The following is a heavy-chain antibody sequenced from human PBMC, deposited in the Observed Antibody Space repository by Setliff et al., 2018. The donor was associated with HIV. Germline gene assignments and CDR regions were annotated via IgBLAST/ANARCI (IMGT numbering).Heavy chain of an antibody. Sequence: PEGSLRLSCAASGFTVSSNYMSWVRQAPGKGLEWVSVIYSGGSTYYVDSVRGRFTISRDNAKSSLYLQMNSLRAEDTAVYYCARGTDYSGWFYDYWGQGTQVTVSS. CDR3: ARGTDYSGWFYDY. J-gene: IGHJ4*02. CDR1: GFTVSSNY. V-gene: IGHV3-53*03. D-gene: IGHD1-26*01. CDR2: IYSGGST.